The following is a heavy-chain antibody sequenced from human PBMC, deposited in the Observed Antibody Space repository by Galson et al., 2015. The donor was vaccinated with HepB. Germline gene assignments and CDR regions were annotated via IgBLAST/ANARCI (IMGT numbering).Heavy chain of an antibody. J-gene: IGHJ3*01. V-gene: IGHV4-34*01. CDR2: IDDSGSS. Sequence: SETLSLTCAVYGGSFSGHHGTWIRQPPGKGLEWIGNIDDSGSSNYNPSLKSRVIISVDMSKNQLSLKLTSVTAADTAVYYCARAGYGFTMWSQGTMVTVSS. D-gene: IGHD4-17*01. CDR3: ARAGYGFTM. CDR1: GGSFSGHH.